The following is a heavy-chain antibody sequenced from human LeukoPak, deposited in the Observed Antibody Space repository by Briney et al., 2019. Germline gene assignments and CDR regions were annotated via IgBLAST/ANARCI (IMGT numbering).Heavy chain of an antibody. J-gene: IGHJ4*02. Sequence: PSETLSLTCTVSGGSISSYYWSWVRQAPGKGLEWVSAISGSGGSTYYADSVKGRFTISRDNSKNTLYLQMNSLRAEDTAVYYCAKDARYYYDSSGYYYGYWGQGTLVTVSS. CDR3: AKDARYYYDSSGYYYGY. CDR2: ISGSGGST. D-gene: IGHD3-22*01. V-gene: IGHV3-23*01. CDR1: GGSISSYY.